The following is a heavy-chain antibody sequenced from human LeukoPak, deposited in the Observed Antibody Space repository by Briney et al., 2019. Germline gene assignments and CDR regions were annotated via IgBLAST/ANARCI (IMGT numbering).Heavy chain of an antibody. CDR1: GFTFTSFY. D-gene: IGHD3-9*01. Sequence: GASVKISCKASGFTFTSFYMHWVRQAPGQGLEWMGIINPSSHTTDYAQKFQGRVTMTRDTPTSTVYMELSSLRSDDTAVYYCARVEALRYFDWLSPMGDYWGQGTLVTVSS. J-gene: IGHJ4*02. V-gene: IGHV1-46*01. CDR2: INPSSHTT. CDR3: ARVEALRYFDWLSPMGDY.